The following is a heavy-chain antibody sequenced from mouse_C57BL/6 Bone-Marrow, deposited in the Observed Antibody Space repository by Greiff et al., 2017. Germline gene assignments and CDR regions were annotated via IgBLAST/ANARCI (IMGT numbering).Heavy chain of an antibody. CDR2: IYPGNSDT. CDR3: TRSYDGYYPWYFDV. CDR1: GYTFTSYW. D-gene: IGHD2-3*01. J-gene: IGHJ1*03. Sequence: EVHLVESGTVLARPGASVKMSCKTSGYTFTSYWMHWVKQRPGQGLEWIGAIYPGNSDTSYNQKFKGKAKLTAVTSASTAYMELSSLTNEDSAVYYCTRSYDGYYPWYFDVWGTGTTVTVSS. V-gene: IGHV1-5*01.